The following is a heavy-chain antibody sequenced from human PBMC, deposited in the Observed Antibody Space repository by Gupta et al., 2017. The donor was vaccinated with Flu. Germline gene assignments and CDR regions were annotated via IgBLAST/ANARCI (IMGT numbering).Heavy chain of an antibody. D-gene: IGHD2-2*01. V-gene: IGHV3-11*01. J-gene: IGHJ4*02. CDR2: IKGGGNFM. CDR1: GFSLSAFY. CDR3: ARAMQVVPAAADS. Sequence: QVQLVESGGGLVKPGGSLRLSCAASGFSLSAFYLTGLRQAPGKGLEWVSYIKGGGNFMYYADAVKGRFTISRDNAKNSLYLQMSSLRVEDTALYYCARAMQVVPAAADSWGQGTLVTVSS.